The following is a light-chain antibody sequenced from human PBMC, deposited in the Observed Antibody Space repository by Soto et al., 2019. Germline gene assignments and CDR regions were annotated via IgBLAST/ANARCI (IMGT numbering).Light chain of an antibody. J-gene: IGKJ5*01. CDR3: QQYNNWPRT. V-gene: IGKV3-15*01. CDR2: GAS. CDR1: QSVSSN. Sequence: EIGMTQSPATLSLSAGERATLSCRASQSVSSNLAWYQQKGGQAPRLLIYGASTRATGVPARFSGSGSGTEFTLTISSLQSEDFAVYYCQQYNNWPRTFGQGTRLEIK.